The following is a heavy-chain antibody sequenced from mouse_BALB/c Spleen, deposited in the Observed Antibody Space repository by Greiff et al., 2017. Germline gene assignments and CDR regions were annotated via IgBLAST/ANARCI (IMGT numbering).Heavy chain of an antibody. D-gene: IGHD1-2*01. CDR2: INPSTGYT. CDR1: GYTFTSYW. V-gene: IGHV1-7*01. Sequence: VQLQQSGAELAKPGASVKMSCKASGYTFTSYWMHWVKQRPGQGLEWIGYINPSTGYTEYNQKFKDKATLTADKSSSTAYMQLSSLTSEDSAVYYCARGGLLRPYYYAMDYWGQGTSVTVSS. CDR3: ARGGLLRPYYYAMDY. J-gene: IGHJ4*01.